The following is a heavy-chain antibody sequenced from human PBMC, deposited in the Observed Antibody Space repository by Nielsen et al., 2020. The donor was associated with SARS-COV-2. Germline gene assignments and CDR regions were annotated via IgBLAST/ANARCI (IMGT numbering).Heavy chain of an antibody. J-gene: IGHJ4*02. Sequence: SETLSLTCTVSGGSISTYYWGWIRQPPGKGLEWIGSIYYSGSTYYNPSLKSRVTISVDTSKNQFSLKLSSVTAADTAVYYCARSSLRYFDWLNFDYWGQGTLVTVSS. CDR1: GGSISTYY. CDR3: ARSSLRYFDWLNFDY. V-gene: IGHV4-39*01. D-gene: IGHD3-9*01. CDR2: IYYSGST.